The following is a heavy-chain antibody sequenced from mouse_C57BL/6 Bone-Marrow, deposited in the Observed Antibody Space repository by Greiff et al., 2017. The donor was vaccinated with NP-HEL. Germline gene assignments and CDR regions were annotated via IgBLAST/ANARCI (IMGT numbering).Heavy chain of an antibody. CDR3: AKNDYDGYYAMDY. V-gene: IGHV2-5*01. CDR1: GFSLTSYG. Sequence: VQLQQSGPGLVQPSQSLSITCTVSGFSLTSYGVHWVRQSPGKGLEWLGVIWRGGSTAYNAAFMSRLSITKDNSKSQVFFKMNSLQADDTAIYYCAKNDYDGYYAMDYWGQGTSVTVSS. D-gene: IGHD2-4*01. CDR2: IWRGGST. J-gene: IGHJ4*01.